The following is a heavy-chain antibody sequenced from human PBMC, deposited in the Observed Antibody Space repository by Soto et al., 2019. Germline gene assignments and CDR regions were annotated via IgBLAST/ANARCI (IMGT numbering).Heavy chain of an antibody. Sequence: QVQLQESCPGLGKPSETLSLTCTGSGGYISSGGYSWSWVSQQPGRGLEWIGYIYYSGTAEYNPSLEGRVAMSLDPSERDFSLRLNSVTAEDTADYYCARVTIRWDDFDTWGEGTLVTGS. V-gene: IGHV4-31*03. CDR1: GGYISSGGYS. CDR2: IYYSGTA. D-gene: IGHD3-16*01. J-gene: IGHJ4*02. CDR3: ARVTIRWDDFDT.